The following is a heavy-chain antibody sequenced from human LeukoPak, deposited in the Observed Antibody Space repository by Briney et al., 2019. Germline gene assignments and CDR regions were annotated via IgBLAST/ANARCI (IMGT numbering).Heavy chain of an antibody. D-gene: IGHD5-12*01. CDR1: GFTVSSNY. J-gene: IGHJ4*02. Sequence: PGGSLRLSCAASGFTVSSNYMSWVRQAPGKGLEWVSVIYSGGSTYYADSVKGRFTISRDNSKNTLYLQMNSLRAEDTAVYYCASSKYSGYGGYFDYWGQGTLVTVSS. CDR2: IYSGGST. V-gene: IGHV3-53*01. CDR3: ASSKYSGYGGYFDY.